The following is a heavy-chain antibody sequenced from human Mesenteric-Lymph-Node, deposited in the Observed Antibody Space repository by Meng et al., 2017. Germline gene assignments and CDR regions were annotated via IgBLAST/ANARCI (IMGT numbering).Heavy chain of an antibody. Sequence: SCAASGFTFSSYSMNWVRQAPGKGLEWVSSISSSSSYIYYADSVKGRFTISRDNAKNSLYLQMNSLRAEDTAVYYCARDRSSDRWPRTDYWGQGTLVTVSS. CDR2: ISSSSSYI. J-gene: IGHJ4*02. D-gene: IGHD5-24*01. CDR3: ARDRSSDRWPRTDY. CDR1: GFTFSSYS. V-gene: IGHV3-21*01.